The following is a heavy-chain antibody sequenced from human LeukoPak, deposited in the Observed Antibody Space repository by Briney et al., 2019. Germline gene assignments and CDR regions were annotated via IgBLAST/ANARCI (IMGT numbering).Heavy chain of an antibody. CDR1: GGSISSYY. V-gene: IGHV4-59*12. D-gene: IGHD6-13*01. Sequence: SETLSLTCTVSGGSISSYYWSWIRQPPGKGLEWIGYIYYSGSTNYNPSLKSRVTISVDKSKNQFSLKLSSVTAADTAVYYCARDLGYSSSWGQGILVIVSS. J-gene: IGHJ4*02. CDR2: IYYSGST. CDR3: ARDLGYSSS.